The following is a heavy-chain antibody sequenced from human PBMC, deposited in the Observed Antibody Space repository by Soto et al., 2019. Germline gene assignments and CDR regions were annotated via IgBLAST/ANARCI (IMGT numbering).Heavy chain of an antibody. V-gene: IGHV2-5*02. D-gene: IGHD4-4*01. J-gene: IGHJ6*02. CDR1: GFSCSSNGLS. CDR3: AHSYLQHSTYYYGMED. CDR2: IYWDDEN. Sequence: QITLKESGPTLVKPTQTLTLTCTFSGFSCSSNGLSLSCLRQTPENALEWLALIYWDDENRYRPSLKNRLTITKDTSKNRVVLTMTNVDPVDTATYYCAHSYLQHSTYYYGMEDWGQGTTVTVFS.